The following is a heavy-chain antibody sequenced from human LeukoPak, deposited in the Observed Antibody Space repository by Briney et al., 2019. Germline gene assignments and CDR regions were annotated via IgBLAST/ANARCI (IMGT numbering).Heavy chain of an antibody. CDR1: GGSFSAYY. D-gene: IGHD4-17*01. CDR2: INHSGST. Sequence: SETLSLTCAVYGGSFSAYYWSWIRQHPGKGLEWIGEINHSGSTNYNPSLKSRVTISVDTSKNQFSLKLSSVTAADTAVYYCARAGTTVTTLGYYYYMDVWGKGTTVTVSS. CDR3: ARAGTTVTTLGYYYYMDV. J-gene: IGHJ6*03. V-gene: IGHV4-34*01.